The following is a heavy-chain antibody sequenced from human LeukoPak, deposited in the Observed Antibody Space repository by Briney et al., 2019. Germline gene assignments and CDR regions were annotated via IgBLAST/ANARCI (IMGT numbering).Heavy chain of an antibody. CDR3: ARLDYKKIGSSTSWGWVDP. D-gene: IGHD2-2*01. CDR2: IYTSGST. V-gene: IGHV4-4*07. Sequence: PSETLSLTCTVSGGSISSYYWSWIRQPAGKGLEWIGRIYTSGSTNYNPSLKSRVTMSVDTSKNQFSLKLSSVTAADTAVYYCARLDYKKIGSSTSWGWVDPWGRGTLVTVSS. CDR1: GGSISSYY. J-gene: IGHJ5*02.